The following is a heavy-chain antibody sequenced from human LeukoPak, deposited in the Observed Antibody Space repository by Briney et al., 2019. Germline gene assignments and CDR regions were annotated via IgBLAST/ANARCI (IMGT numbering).Heavy chain of an antibody. CDR3: ASVDDSSGYYYPYYYMDV. J-gene: IGHJ6*03. Sequence: GGSLRLSCAASGFTVSSNYMNWVRQAPGKGLEWVSVIYSGGSTYYADSVKGRFTISRDNSKNTLYLQMNSLRAEDTAVYHCASVDDSSGYYYPYYYMDVWGKGTTVTVSS. D-gene: IGHD3-22*01. CDR1: GFTVSSNY. V-gene: IGHV3-53*01. CDR2: IYSGGST.